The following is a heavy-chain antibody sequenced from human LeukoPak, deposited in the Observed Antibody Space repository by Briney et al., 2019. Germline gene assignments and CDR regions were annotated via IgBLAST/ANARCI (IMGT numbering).Heavy chain of an antibody. CDR3: AKISGDYFDY. J-gene: IGHJ4*02. V-gene: IGHV3-23*01. D-gene: IGHD2-15*01. Sequence: GGSLRLSCAASGITFNSYAMSWVRQAPGKGLEWVSAISGSDGSTYYADSVKGRFTISRDYSKNTLYLQMNSLRAEDTAVYYCAKISGDYFDYWGQGTLITVSS. CDR2: ISGSDGST. CDR1: GITFNSYA.